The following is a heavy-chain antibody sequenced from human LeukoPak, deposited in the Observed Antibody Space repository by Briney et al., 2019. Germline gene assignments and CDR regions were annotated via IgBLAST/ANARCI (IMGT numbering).Heavy chain of an antibody. CDR1: GFTASNSY. J-gene: IGHJ4*02. CDR2: IYSGGGT. Sequence: GGALTLTCAASGFTASNSYMNWVRQAPGKGLEWVSLIYSGGGTYYADSVKGRFTISRDNSKNTLYLQMNSLRAEDTAVYYCARNYYDSSAYYYFDYWGQGTLVTVSS. V-gene: IGHV3-66*01. CDR3: ARNYYDSSAYYYFDY. D-gene: IGHD3-22*01.